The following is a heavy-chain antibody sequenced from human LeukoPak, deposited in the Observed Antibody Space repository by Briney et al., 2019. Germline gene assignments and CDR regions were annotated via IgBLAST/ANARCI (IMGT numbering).Heavy chain of an antibody. CDR2: INPNSGGT. J-gene: IGHJ4*02. CDR1: GYTFTGYY. V-gene: IGHV1-2*06. Sequence: GASVKVSCKASGYTFTGYYMHWVRQAPGQGLEWMGRINPNSGGTNYAQKFQGRVTMTRDTSISTAYMELSRLRSDDTAVYYCARAPPKRRGYSYGPREDYWGRGTLVTVSS. D-gene: IGHD5-18*01. CDR3: ARAPPKRRGYSYGPREDY.